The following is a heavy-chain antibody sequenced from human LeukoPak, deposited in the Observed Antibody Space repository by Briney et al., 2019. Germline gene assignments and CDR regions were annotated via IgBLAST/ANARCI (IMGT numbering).Heavy chain of an antibody. D-gene: IGHD1-26*01. Sequence: GGSLRLSCVASGFSFSTYSMNWVRHAPGKGLEWVSSVTGSGTTKYYADSVKGRFVLSRDNAKNSRYLHMNSLRAEDAAVYYCARDGRYDRYFDLWGRGTLVTVSS. J-gene: IGHJ2*01. CDR2: VTGSGTTK. CDR1: GFSFSTYS. CDR3: ARDGRYDRYFDL. V-gene: IGHV3-21*04.